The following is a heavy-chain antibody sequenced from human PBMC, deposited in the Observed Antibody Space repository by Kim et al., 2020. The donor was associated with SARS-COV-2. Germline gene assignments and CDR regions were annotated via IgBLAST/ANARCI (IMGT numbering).Heavy chain of an antibody. V-gene: IGHV4-59*01. CDR3: ARDLDGDYDY. J-gene: IGHJ4*02. Sequence: SETLSLTCTVSGGSISSYYWSWIRQPPGKGLEWIGYIYYSGSTNYNPSLKSRVTISVDTSKNQFSLKLSSVTAADTAVYYCARDLDGDYDYWGQGTLVTVSS. D-gene: IGHD4-17*01. CDR1: GGSISSYY. CDR2: IYYSGST.